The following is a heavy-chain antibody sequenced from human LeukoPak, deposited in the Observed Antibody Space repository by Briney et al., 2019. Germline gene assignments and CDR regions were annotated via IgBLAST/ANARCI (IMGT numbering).Heavy chain of an antibody. J-gene: IGHJ5*02. V-gene: IGHV3-33*01. CDR1: GFTFSSFG. D-gene: IGHD3-3*02. CDR2: IWYDASNK. CDR3: VSTLGT. Sequence: GGSLRLSCAASGFTFSSFGMHWVRQAPGKGMEWLAVIWYDASNKYYADSVKGRFAISRANSKNTLYLQMNSLRADDTAVYYCVSTLGTWGQGTLVTVSS.